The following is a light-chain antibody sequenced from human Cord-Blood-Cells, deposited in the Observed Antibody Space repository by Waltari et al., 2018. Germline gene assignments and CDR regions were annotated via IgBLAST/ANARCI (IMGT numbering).Light chain of an antibody. CDR3: CSYAGSSLV. J-gene: IGLJ3*02. CDR2: DVS. Sequence: QSALTQPRSVSGSPRQSVTISCTGTSSAAGGYNYVSWYHKHPGKAPQLMIYDVSKRPSGVPDRFSGSKSGNTASLTISGLQAEDEADYYCCSYAGSSLVFGGGTKLTVL. CDR1: SSAAGGYNY. V-gene: IGLV2-11*01.